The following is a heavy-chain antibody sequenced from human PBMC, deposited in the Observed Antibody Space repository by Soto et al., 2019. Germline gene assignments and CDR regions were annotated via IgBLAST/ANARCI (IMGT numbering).Heavy chain of an antibody. CDR3: ARGGCSATSCLDY. CDR1: GFTFSSHW. Sequence: EVQLVESWGGLVQPGGSLRLTCAASGFTFSSHWMHWVRQAPGTGLVWVSYINSDGGSTSYADSVKGRFTISRDNAKNTLYLQMNTLRADDTAVYYCARGGCSATSCLDYWGQGTLVTVSP. V-gene: IGHV3-74*01. CDR2: INSDGGST. J-gene: IGHJ4*02. D-gene: IGHD2-2*01.